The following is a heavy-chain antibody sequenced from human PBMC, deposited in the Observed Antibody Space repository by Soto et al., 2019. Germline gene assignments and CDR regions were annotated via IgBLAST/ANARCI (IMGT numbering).Heavy chain of an antibody. CDR2: IDAANGNT. V-gene: IGHV1-3*01. D-gene: IGHD5-12*01. CDR1: GYTFTRSA. J-gene: IGHJ4*02. Sequence: ASVKVSCKASGYTFTRSAMHWVRQAPGQRLEWMGWIDAANGNTKYSQRFQGRVTITRDTSASTAYMELTSLTSEDTAVYYCAKGGPYSGNSPTSYFDYWGQGTLVTVSS. CDR3: AKGGPYSGNSPTSYFDY.